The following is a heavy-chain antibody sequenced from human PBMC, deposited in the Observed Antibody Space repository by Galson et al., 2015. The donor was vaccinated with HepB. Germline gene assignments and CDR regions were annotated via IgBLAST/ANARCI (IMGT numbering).Heavy chain of an antibody. Sequence: SETLSLTCTVSGGSISNYYWSWIRQSPGKGLEWIGYFYNSGNTNYSPSLSPSLKSRVTMSVDTSRNRFSLRLTSVTAADTAVYYCARALWFGEWGLGYWGQGALVTVSS. D-gene: IGHD3-10*01. CDR3: ARALWFGEWGLGY. CDR1: GGSISNYY. J-gene: IGHJ4*02. CDR2: FYNSGNT. V-gene: IGHV4-59*01.